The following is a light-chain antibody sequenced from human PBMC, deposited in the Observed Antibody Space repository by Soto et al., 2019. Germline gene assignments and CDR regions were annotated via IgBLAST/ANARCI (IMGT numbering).Light chain of an antibody. CDR1: SSNIGAGYD. J-gene: IGLJ1*01. CDR2: RHT. V-gene: IGLV1-40*01. CDR3: QSYDSSLSGYV. Sequence: QSVLTQPPSVSGAPGQRVTISCTGSSSNIGAGYDVHWYQQLPGTAPKLLIYRHTNRPSGVPDRFSGSKSGTSASLAITGLQAEDEADYYCQSYDSSLSGYVFGSGTKVTVL.